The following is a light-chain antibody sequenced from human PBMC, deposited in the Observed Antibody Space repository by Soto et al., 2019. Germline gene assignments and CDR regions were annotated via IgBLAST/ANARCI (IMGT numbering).Light chain of an antibody. CDR1: SCNIGANYD. CDR2: GDN. Sequence: QSVLSQPPSVSGAPGQRITISCTGCSCNIGANYDVHWYRQVPGTAPKLLMSGDNNRPSGVADRFSGSKSGTSASLAITRLQAEDEADYYCQSYASSLTRVFGTGTKLTVL. V-gene: IGLV1-40*01. CDR3: QSYASSLTRV. J-gene: IGLJ1*01.